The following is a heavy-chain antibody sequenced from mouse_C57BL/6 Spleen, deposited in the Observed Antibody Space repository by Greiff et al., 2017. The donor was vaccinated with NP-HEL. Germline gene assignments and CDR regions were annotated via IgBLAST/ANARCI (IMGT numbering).Heavy chain of an antibody. V-gene: IGHV5-9*01. CDR3: ARRIYYYGSSYGAMDY. CDR1: GFTFSSYT. D-gene: IGHD1-1*01. Sequence: EVKVVESGGGLVKPGGSLKLSCAASGFTFSSYTMSWVRQTPEKRLEWVATISGGGGNTYYPDSVKGRFTISRDNAKNTLYLQMSSLRSEDTALYYCARRIYYYGSSYGAMDYWGQGTSVTVSA. CDR2: ISGGGGNT. J-gene: IGHJ4*01.